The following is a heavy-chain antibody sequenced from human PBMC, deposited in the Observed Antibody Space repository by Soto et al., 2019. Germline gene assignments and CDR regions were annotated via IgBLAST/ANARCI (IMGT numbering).Heavy chain of an antibody. CDR2: ISSSSGTI. CDR3: AREASNLVLQYFDY. J-gene: IGHJ4*02. CDR1: GFTFSSYT. Sequence: GGSLRLSCAASGFTFSSYTMNWVRQAPGKGLEWVSYISSSSGTIYYADSVKGRFTISRDNAKNSLFLQMNSLRAEDTAVYYCAREASNLVLQYFDYWGQGALVTVSS. D-gene: IGHD3-10*01. V-gene: IGHV3-48*01.